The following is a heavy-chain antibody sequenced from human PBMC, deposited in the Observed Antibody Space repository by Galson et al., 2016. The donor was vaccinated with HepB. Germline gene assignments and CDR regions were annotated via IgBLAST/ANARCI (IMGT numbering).Heavy chain of an antibody. Sequence: SVKVSCKASGYTFASYTLHWVRQAPGQGLEWMGWINAGNGDTRYSQKFQGRVTITRDTFAGTAYMQLSSLRSEDTAIFYCARGGLGPAAGLWHFDFWGQGTLVTVSS. CDR3: ARGGLGPAAGLWHFDF. J-gene: IGHJ4*02. CDR2: INAGNGDT. CDR1: GYTFASYT. V-gene: IGHV1-3*01. D-gene: IGHD6-13*01.